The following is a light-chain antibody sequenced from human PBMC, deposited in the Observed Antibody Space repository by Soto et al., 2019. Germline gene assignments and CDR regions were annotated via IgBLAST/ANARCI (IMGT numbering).Light chain of an antibody. Sequence: DIVMTQSPATLSVSPGDTATLPCRPSQSVRSERLAWYQQKPGQAPRLLIYDASSSATGIPDRFSGGGSGTDFTLTSSRLEPEDFAVYYCQQFSSSPLTFGGGTKVDIK. J-gene: IGKJ4*01. CDR1: QSVRSER. CDR3: QQFSSSPLT. V-gene: IGKV3-20*01. CDR2: DAS.